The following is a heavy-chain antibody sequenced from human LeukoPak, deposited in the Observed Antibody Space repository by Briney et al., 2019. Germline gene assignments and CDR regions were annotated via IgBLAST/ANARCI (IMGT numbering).Heavy chain of an antibody. D-gene: IGHD5-24*01. J-gene: IGHJ4*02. CDR1: GGSSSSYY. CDR2: IYYSGST. Sequence: PSETLSLTCTVSGGSSSSYYWSWIRQPPGKGLEWIGYIYYSGSTNYNPSLKSRVTILVDTSKNQFSLRLSSVTAADTAVYHCARSGGDRVEMPTIIDYWGQGTLVTVSS. V-gene: IGHV4-59*01. CDR3: ARSGGDRVEMPTIIDY.